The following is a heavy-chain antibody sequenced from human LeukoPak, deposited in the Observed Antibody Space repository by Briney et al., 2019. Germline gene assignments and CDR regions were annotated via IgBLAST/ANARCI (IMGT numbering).Heavy chain of an antibody. Sequence: GGSLRLSCAASGFTFDDYAMHWVRQAPGKGLERVSLISWDGGSTYYADSVKGRFTISRDNSKNSLYLQMNSLRAEDTALYYCAKDALPNKYYDILTGYPDYWGQGTLVTVSS. J-gene: IGHJ4*02. CDR1: GFTFDDYA. V-gene: IGHV3-43D*03. D-gene: IGHD3-9*01. CDR3: AKDALPNKYYDILTGYPDY. CDR2: ISWDGGST.